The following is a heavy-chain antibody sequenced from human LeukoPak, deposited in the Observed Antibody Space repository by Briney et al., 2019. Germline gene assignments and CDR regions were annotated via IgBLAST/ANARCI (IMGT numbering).Heavy chain of an antibody. Sequence: SQTLSLTCTVSGGSIRIYYWTWIGQPPRKGMDWIAYLFYSESTHYNPSLETRVTISVHTAKNQFSLQLRSVPSADTPVYYCATVAVILGVTDFDYWGQGTLVTVSS. J-gene: IGHJ4*02. CDR3: ATVAVILGVTDFDY. CDR2: LFYSEST. CDR1: GGSIRIYY. D-gene: IGHD6-19*01. V-gene: IGHV4-59*01.